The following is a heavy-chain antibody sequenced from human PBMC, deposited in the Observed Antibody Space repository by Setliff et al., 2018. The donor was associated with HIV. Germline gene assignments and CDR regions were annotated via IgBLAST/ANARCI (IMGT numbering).Heavy chain of an antibody. Sequence: ASVKVSCKASGYTFTSYGISWVRQALGQGLEWMGWISAYNGNTNYAQKLQGRVTMTTDTSTTTAYMELRSLKSDDTAIYFCARGNRVGANDAFDIWGQGTMVTVSS. D-gene: IGHD1-26*01. CDR3: ARGNRVGANDAFDI. CDR2: ISAYNGNT. J-gene: IGHJ3*02. CDR1: GYTFTSYG. V-gene: IGHV1-18*01.